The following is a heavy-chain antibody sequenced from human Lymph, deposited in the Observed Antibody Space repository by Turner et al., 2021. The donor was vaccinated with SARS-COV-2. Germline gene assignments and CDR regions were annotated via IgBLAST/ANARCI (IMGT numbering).Heavy chain of an antibody. CDR3: AREGQVGATTGVDY. D-gene: IGHD1-26*01. V-gene: IGHV3-33*01. Sequence: QVQLVESGGGVVQPGRSLRLSCAASGFTFINYGMHWVRQAPGKGLEWVAVIWYDGSNKYYADSVKGRFTISRDNSKNTLYLQMNSLRAEDTAVYYCAREGQVGATTGVDYWGQGTLVTVSS. CDR2: IWYDGSNK. J-gene: IGHJ4*02. CDR1: GFTFINYG.